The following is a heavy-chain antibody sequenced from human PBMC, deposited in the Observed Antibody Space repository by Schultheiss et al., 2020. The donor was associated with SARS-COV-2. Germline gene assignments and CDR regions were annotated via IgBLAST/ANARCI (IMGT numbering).Heavy chain of an antibody. CDR1: GFTFSSYA. CDR2: IKQDGSEK. Sequence: GGSLRLSCAASGFTFSSYAMHWVRQAPGKSLEWVANIKQDGSEKYYVDSVKGRFTISRDNAKNSLYLQMNSLRVEDTAVYYCAREGDSQAKNYYYGMDVWGQGATGTVSS. CDR3: AREGDSQAKNYYYGMDV. V-gene: IGHV3-7*01. D-gene: IGHD3-10*01. J-gene: IGHJ6*02.